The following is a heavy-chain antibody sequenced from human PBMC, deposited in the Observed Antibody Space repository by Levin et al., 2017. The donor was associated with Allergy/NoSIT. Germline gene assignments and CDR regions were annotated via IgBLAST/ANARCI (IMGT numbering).Heavy chain of an antibody. CDR2: INPSGGST. D-gene: IGHD3-22*01. CDR3: ARVPANYYDSSGYVYYFDY. J-gene: IGHJ4*02. CDR1: GYTFTSYY. Sequence: GASVKVSCKASGYTFTSYYMHWVRQAPGQGLEWMGIINPSGGSTSYAQKFQGRVTMTRDTSTSTVYMELSSLRSEDTAVYYCARVPANYYDSSGYVYYFDYWGQGTLVTVSS. V-gene: IGHV1-46*01.